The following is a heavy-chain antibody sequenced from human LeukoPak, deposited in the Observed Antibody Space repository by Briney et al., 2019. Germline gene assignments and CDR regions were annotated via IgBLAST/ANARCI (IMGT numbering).Heavy chain of an antibody. Sequence: GGSLRLSCAASGFTFSSYGMHWVRQAPGKGLEWVAVIWYDGSNKYYADSVKGRFTISRDNSKNTLYLQMNSLRAEDTAVYYCAREGLAYCGGDCYVDYWGQGTLVTVSS. CDR2: IWYDGSNK. V-gene: IGHV3-33*01. D-gene: IGHD2-21*02. CDR1: GFTFSSYG. J-gene: IGHJ4*02. CDR3: AREGLAYCGGDCYVDY.